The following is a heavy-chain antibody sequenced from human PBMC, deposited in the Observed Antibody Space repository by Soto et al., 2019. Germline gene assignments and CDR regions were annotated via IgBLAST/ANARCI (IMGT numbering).Heavy chain of an antibody. J-gene: IGHJ6*02. CDR3: AGRRGWLQFRDYYGMDV. V-gene: IGHV1-18*01. CDR2: ISAYNGNT. D-gene: IGHD5-12*01. Sequence: GASVKVSCKASGYTFTSYGISWVRQAPGQGLEWMGWISAYNGNTNYAQKLQGRVTMTTDTSTSTAYMELRSLRSDDTAVYYCAGRRGWLQFRDYYGMDVWGQGTTVTVSS. CDR1: GYTFTSYG.